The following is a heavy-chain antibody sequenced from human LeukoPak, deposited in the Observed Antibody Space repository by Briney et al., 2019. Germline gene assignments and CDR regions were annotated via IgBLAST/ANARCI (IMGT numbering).Heavy chain of an antibody. V-gene: IGHV3-74*01. CDR3: VRGAYYFYGLDV. D-gene: IGHD3-16*01. CDR1: GFTFSSYW. CDR2: INGDGSDT. Sequence: GGSLRLSCAASGFTFSSYWMHWVRQAPGKGLVWVAQINGDGSDTNYADSMKGRFTISRDNAKNMLYLHINSLRAEDTAVFYCVRGAYYFYGLDVWGQGTTVTASS. J-gene: IGHJ6*02.